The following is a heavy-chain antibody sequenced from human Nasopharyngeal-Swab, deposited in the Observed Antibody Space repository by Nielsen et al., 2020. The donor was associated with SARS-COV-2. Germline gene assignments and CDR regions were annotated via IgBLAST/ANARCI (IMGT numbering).Heavy chain of an antibody. CDR2: ITHSGST. J-gene: IGHJ4*02. D-gene: IGHD3-10*01. CDR3: ARVLVSLTGDLDS. V-gene: IGHV4-34*01. Sequence: SETLSLTCAVYGGSFNNYYWNWIRLAPGKGLEWIGEITHSGSTNYNPSLKSRVTMSVDPSKNQFSLKLSSVTAADTAVYYCARVLVSLTGDLDSWGQGTPVTVPS. CDR1: GGSFNNYY.